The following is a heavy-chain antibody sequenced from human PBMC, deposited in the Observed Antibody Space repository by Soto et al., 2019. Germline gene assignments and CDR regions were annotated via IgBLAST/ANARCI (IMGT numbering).Heavy chain of an antibody. D-gene: IGHD3-10*01. V-gene: IGHV3-66*01. CDR1: GFTVSSNY. Sequence: PGGSLRLSCAASGFTVSSNYMSWVRQAPGKGLEWASVIYSGGSTYYADSVKGRFTISRDNSKNTLYLQMNSLRAEDTAVYYCATEGQKLRGVIFYWGQGTLVTVSS. J-gene: IGHJ4*02. CDR2: IYSGGST. CDR3: ATEGQKLRGVIFY.